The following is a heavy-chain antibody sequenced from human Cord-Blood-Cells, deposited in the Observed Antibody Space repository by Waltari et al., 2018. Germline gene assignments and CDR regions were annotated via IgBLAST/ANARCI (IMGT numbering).Heavy chain of an antibody. J-gene: IGHJ5*02. Sequence: QVQLVQSGAEVKKPGASVKVSCKVSGYTLTELSIHWVRQAPGKGLEWMGGVDTEDGETIYAQKVQGRGTMTEDTSTDTAYMELSSLRSEDAAVYYCATVRLGINWFGPWGQGTLVTVSS. D-gene: IGHD7-27*01. CDR3: ATVRLGINWFGP. CDR1: GYTLTELS. CDR2: VDTEDGET. V-gene: IGHV1-24*01.